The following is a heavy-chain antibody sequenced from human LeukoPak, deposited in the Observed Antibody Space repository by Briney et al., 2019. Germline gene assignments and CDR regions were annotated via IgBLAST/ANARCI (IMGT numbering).Heavy chain of an antibody. CDR3: ASNRGYSRSWYWFNWLAP. Sequence: SETLSLTCAVYGGSFSGYYWSGIRQPPGKGLEWIGEINQIGSTNYNPSLKSRVTISVDTSKNQFSLELRSVTPPDTPVYYCASNRGYSRSWYWFNWLAPWGQGTLVTVSS. V-gene: IGHV4-34*01. CDR2: INQIGST. D-gene: IGHD6-13*01. CDR1: GGSFSGYY. J-gene: IGHJ5*02.